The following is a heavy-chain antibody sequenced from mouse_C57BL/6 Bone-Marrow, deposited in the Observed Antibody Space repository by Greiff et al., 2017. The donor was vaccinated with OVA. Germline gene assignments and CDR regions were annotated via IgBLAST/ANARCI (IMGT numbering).Heavy chain of an antibody. CDR3: TRGVYDYDVPG. Sequence: VKLMESGAELVRPGASVTLSCKASGYTFTDYEMHWVKQTPVHGLEWIGAIDPETGGTAYNQKFKGKAILTADKSSSTAYMELRSLTSEDSAVYYCTRGVYDYDVPGWGQGTLVTVSA. D-gene: IGHD2-4*01. V-gene: IGHV1-15*01. CDR2: IDPETGGT. CDR1: GYTFTDYE. J-gene: IGHJ3*01.